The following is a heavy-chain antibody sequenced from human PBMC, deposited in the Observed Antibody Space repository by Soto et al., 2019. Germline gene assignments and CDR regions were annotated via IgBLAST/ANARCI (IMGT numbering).Heavy chain of an antibody. Sequence: SETLSLTCSVSGGSMSSYYWTWLRQSPGRGLEWIGYISYSGSTYYNPSLKSRVTISADTSKNQFSLRMNSMIAADTAVYYCARADPDASVGYWGQGTLVTVSS. CDR3: ARADPDASVGY. V-gene: IGHV4-59*01. CDR2: ISYSGST. CDR1: GGSMSSYY. D-gene: IGHD2-15*01. J-gene: IGHJ4*02.